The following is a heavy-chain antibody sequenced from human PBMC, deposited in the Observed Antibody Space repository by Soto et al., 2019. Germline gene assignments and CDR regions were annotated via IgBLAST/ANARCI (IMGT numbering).Heavy chain of an antibody. CDR3: ARGAGYGDYGGY. CDR1: GFSLRGYS. D-gene: IGHD4-17*01. CDR2: ISGSGTTI. V-gene: IGHV3-48*02. J-gene: IGHJ4*02. Sequence: VQLVESGGGFVQPGGSLRLSCAASGFSLRGYSMIWVRLAPGKGLEWVSYISGSGTTIYYADSVKGRFTISRDNAKNSVYLQMNSLGDEDTAVYYCARGAGYGDYGGYWVQGTLVTVSS.